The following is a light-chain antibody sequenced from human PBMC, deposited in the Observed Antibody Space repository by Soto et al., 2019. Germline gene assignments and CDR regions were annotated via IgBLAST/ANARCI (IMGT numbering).Light chain of an antibody. CDR3: QQSYSTPRT. CDR2: AAS. CDR1: QTISTY. J-gene: IGKJ2*01. V-gene: IGKV1-39*01. Sequence: DIQMTQSPSSLSASVGDRVSITCRASQTISTYLNWYHQKPGKAPKLLIFAASTLHSGVPSRFSGSGYGTDFTLTITSVQPEDFATYYCQQSYSTPRTFGQVTKLEIK.